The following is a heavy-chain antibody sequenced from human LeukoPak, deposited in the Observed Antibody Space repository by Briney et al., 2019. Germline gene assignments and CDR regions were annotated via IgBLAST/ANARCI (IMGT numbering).Heavy chain of an antibody. Sequence: GGSLRLSCAASGSTFSSYWMSWVRQAPGKGLEWVANIKQDGSEKYYVDSVKGRFTISRDNAKNSLYLQMNSLRAEDTAVYYCVGFWSGYPTHAFDIWGQGTMVTVSS. CDR1: GSTFSSYW. D-gene: IGHD3-3*01. V-gene: IGHV3-7*01. CDR2: IKQDGSEK. CDR3: VGFWSGYPTHAFDI. J-gene: IGHJ3*02.